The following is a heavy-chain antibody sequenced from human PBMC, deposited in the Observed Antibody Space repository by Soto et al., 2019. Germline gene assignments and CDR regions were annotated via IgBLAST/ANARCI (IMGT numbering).Heavy chain of an antibody. V-gene: IGHV1-18*01. CDR1: GYDFTTYG. J-gene: IGHJ4*02. D-gene: IGHD1-1*01. CDR3: ARGRYGDY. Sequence: QVHLVQSGAEVKNPGASVKVSCKGSGYDFTTYGITWVRQAPGQGLEWMAWISAHNGNTNYAPNLQGRVTVTRDTSTSTAYRERRSRRSDDTAVYYCARGRYGDYWGQGALVTVSS. CDR2: ISAHNGNT.